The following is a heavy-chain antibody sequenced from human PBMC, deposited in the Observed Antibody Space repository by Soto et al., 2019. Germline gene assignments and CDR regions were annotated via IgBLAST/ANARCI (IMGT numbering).Heavy chain of an antibody. Sequence: QVQLVQSGAEVKKPGSSVKVSCKASGGTFSSYAISWVRQAPGQGLEWMGGIIPIFGTANYAQKFQGRVTITADESTSTAYMELSSLRYEDTAVYYCARDQTPAYGDYVPFDYWGQVTLVTVSS. D-gene: IGHD4-17*01. CDR3: ARDQTPAYGDYVPFDY. CDR2: IIPIFGTA. CDR1: GGTFSSYA. V-gene: IGHV1-69*01. J-gene: IGHJ4*02.